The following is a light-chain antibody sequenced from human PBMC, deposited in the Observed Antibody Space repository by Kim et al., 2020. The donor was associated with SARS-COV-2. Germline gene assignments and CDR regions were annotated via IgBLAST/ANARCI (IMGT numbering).Light chain of an antibody. J-gene: IGLJ1*01. CDR3: TSYTSSSTPYV. Sequence: QSITISCTGTGSDVGGYNDYSWYQQHPGKAPKLMIYDVGNRPSGVSNRFSGSKSGNTASLTISGLQAEDEADYYCTSYTSSSTPYVFGTGTKLTVL. CDR2: DVG. V-gene: IGLV2-14*03. CDR1: GSDVGGYND.